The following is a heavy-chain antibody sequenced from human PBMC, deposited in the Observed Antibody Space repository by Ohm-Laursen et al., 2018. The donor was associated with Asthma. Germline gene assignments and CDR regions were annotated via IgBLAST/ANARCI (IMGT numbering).Heavy chain of an antibody. CDR3: ARDGGYYDSSGYLLGEGMDV. V-gene: IGHV1-3*01. CDR1: GYPFTSSV. J-gene: IGHJ6*02. CDR2: INAGNGDT. D-gene: IGHD3-22*01. Sequence: ASVKVSCKASGYPFTSSVMHWVRQAPGQRLEWMGWINAGNGDTKYSQKFQGRVTITRDTSASTAYMELSSLRSDDTAVYYCARDGGYYDSSGYLLGEGMDVWGQGTTVTVSS.